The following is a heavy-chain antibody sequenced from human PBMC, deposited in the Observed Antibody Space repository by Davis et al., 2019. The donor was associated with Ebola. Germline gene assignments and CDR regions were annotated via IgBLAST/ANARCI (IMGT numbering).Heavy chain of an antibody. D-gene: IGHD2-2*02. J-gene: IGHJ6*02. CDR2: IYYSGST. CDR3: ARGPQGYCSSTSCYKAYYYYGMDV. V-gene: IGHV4-61*08. Sequence: GSLRLSCTVSGGSISSGDYYWSWIRQPPGKGLEWIGYIYYSGSTNYNPSLKSRVTISVDTSKNQFSLKLSSVTAADTAVYYCARGPQGYCSSTSCYKAYYYYGMDVWGQGTTVTVSS. CDR1: GGSISSGDYY.